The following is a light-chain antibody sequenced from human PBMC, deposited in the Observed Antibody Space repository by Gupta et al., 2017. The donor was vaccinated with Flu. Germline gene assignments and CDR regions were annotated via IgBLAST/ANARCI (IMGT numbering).Light chain of an antibody. J-gene: IGKJ3*01. CDR1: QSISRY. CDR2: AAS. V-gene: IGKV1-39*01. Sequence: TSLSASVGDRVTITCRASQSISRYLNWYQHRPGKAPKLLNYAASSLQSGVPSRFSGSGSGTDFTLTISSRQPEDAATYYCQQSYNTPLLGFGPGTKVDI. CDR3: QQSYNTPLLG.